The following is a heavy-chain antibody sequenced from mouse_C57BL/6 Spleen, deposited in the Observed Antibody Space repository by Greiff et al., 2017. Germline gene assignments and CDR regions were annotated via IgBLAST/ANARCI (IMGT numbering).Heavy chain of an antibody. Sequence: QVQLQQSGAELVKPGASVKISCKASGYAFSSYWMNWVKQRPGKGLEWIGQIYPGDGDTNYNGKFKGKATLTADKSSSTAYMQLSSLTSEDSAVYFCAKDLRGYGGSYDEYFDGWGTGTTVTVSS. D-gene: IGHD1-1*01. CDR1: GYAFSSYW. V-gene: IGHV1-80*01. CDR3: AKDLRGYGGSYDEYFDG. CDR2: IYPGDGDT. J-gene: IGHJ1*03.